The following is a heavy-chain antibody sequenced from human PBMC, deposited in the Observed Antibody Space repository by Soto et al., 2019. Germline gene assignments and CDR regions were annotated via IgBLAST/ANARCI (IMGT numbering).Heavy chain of an antibody. CDR2: ISRSGSTI. J-gene: IGHJ4*02. V-gene: IGHV3-11*01. Sequence: QVPLVESGGGLVKPGGSLRLSCAASGFTFSDYYMSWIRQAPGKGLEWVSYISRSGSTIYYADSVKGRFTISRDNAKNSLYLQMNSLRAEDTAVYHCARSPGFVVVVADYFDYWGQGTLVTVSS. D-gene: IGHD2-15*01. CDR3: ARSPGFVVVVADYFDY. CDR1: GFTFSDYY.